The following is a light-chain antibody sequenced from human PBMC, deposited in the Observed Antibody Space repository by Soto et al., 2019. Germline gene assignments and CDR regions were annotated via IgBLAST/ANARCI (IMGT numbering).Light chain of an antibody. CDR2: GAS. CDR3: QQYGSSPPAYT. V-gene: IGKV3-20*01. Sequence: EIVLTQSPGTLSLSPGERATLSCRASQSVSSSYLAWYQQKPGQAPRLLIYGASSRATGTPDRFSGSGSGTDFTLTISRLEPEDFAVYYCQQYGSSPPAYTFGQGTKVNIK. CDR1: QSVSSSY. J-gene: IGKJ2*01.